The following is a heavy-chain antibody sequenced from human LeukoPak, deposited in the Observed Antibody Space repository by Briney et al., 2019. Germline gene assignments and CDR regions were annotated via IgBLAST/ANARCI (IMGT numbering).Heavy chain of an antibody. V-gene: IGHV3-23*01. Sequence: GGSLRLSCAASGFTFSSYAMSWVRQAPGKGLEWVSAISGSGGSTYYADSVKGRFTISRDNSKNTLYLQMNSLRAEDTAVYYCARDWVESSSWNISFQHWGQGTLVTVSS. CDR3: ARDWVESSSWNISFQH. D-gene: IGHD6-13*01. CDR2: ISGSGGST. J-gene: IGHJ1*01. CDR1: GFTFSSYA.